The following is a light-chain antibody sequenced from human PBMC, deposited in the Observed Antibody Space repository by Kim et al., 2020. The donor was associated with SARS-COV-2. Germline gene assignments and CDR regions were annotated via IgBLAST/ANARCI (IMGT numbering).Light chain of an antibody. Sequence: DIQLTQSPSSLSASLGDRVTITCRSSQNIITYLNWYQQKPGKAPTLLIHAASSLQSGVPSRFSGGRSGTAFTLTISSLQADDFATYYCQQSYSIHGTFGQGTRLEIK. V-gene: IGKV1-39*01. CDR3: QQSYSIHGT. CDR2: AAS. J-gene: IGKJ5*01. CDR1: QNIITY.